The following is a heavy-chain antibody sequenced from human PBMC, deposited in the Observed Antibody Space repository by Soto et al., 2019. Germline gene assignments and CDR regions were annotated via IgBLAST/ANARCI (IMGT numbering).Heavy chain of an antibody. CDR1: GFTFSSYA. CDR2: ISYDGSNK. Sequence: GGSLRLSCAASGFTFSSYAMHWVRQAPGKGLEWVAVISYDGSNKYYADSVKGRFTISRDNSKNTLYLQMNSLRAEDTAVYYCARDQSSIVSSSSTFGMDVWGQGTTVTVSS. J-gene: IGHJ6*02. D-gene: IGHD6-6*01. V-gene: IGHV3-30-3*01. CDR3: ARDQSSIVSSSSTFGMDV.